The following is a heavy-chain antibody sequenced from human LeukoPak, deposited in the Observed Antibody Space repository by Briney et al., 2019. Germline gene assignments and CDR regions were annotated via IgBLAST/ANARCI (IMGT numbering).Heavy chain of an antibody. CDR1: GGSFSGYY. CDR3: ARLHYDYVWGSYRYWSR. J-gene: IGHJ4*02. V-gene: IGHV4-34*01. CDR2: INHSGST. Sequence: SEALSLTCAVYGGSFSGYYWSWIRQPPGKGLEWIGEINHSGSTNYNPSLKSRVTISVDTSKNQFSLKLSSVTAADTAVYYCARLHYDYVWGSYRYWSRWGQGTLVTVSS. D-gene: IGHD3-16*02.